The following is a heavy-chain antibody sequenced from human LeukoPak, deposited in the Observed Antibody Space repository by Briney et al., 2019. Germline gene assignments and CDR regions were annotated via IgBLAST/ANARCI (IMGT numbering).Heavy chain of an antibody. D-gene: IGHD6-13*01. Sequence: SETLSLTCTVSGGSISSYYWSWIRQPPGKGLEWIGYIYYSGSTNYNPSLKSRVTISVDTSRNQFSLKLSSVTAADTAVYYCARAYHSSWYLNWFDPWGQGTLVTVSS. V-gene: IGHV4-59*08. J-gene: IGHJ5*02. CDR1: GGSISSYY. CDR3: ARAYHSSWYLNWFDP. CDR2: IYYSGST.